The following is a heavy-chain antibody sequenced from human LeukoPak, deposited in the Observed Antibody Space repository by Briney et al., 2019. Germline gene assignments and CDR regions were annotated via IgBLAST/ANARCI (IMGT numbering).Heavy chain of an antibody. Sequence: PSETLSLTCTVSGGSISSYYWSWIRQPPGKGLEWIGYIYYSGSTNYNPSLKSRVTISVDTSKNQFSLKLSSVTAADTAVYYCARDGGLYDAFDIWGQGTMVTVSS. D-gene: IGHD3-3*01. CDR1: GGSISSYY. J-gene: IGHJ3*02. CDR2: IYYSGST. V-gene: IGHV4-59*01. CDR3: ARDGGLYDAFDI.